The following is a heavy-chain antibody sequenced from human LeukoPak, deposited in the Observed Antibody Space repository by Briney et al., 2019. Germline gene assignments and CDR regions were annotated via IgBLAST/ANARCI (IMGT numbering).Heavy chain of an antibody. D-gene: IGHD4-17*01. CDR3: ARPVTTVTTSHYYYYMDV. Sequence: PGGSLRLSCAASGFTFSSYWMSWVRQAPGKGLEWVANIKQDGSEKYYVDSVKGRFTISRDNAKNSLYLQMNSLRAEDTAVYFCARPVTTVTTSHYYYYMDVWGKGTTVTISS. V-gene: IGHV3-7*01. J-gene: IGHJ6*03. CDR2: IKQDGSEK. CDR1: GFTFSSYW.